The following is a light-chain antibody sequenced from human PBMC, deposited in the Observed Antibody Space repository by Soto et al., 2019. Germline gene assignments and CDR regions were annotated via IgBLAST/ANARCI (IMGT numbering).Light chain of an antibody. Sequence: EIVLTQSPAALSLSPGERATLSCRASQNVNSFLAWYQQKPGLAPRLLIYDASNRATGIPARFSGSESGTDFTLTISSLEPEDFAVYYCQQCSAWPQTFGQGTKREIK. CDR2: DAS. V-gene: IGKV3-11*01. J-gene: IGKJ2*01. CDR1: QNVNSF. CDR3: QQCSAWPQT.